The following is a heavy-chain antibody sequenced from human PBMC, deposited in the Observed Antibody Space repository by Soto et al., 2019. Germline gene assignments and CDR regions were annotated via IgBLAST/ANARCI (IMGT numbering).Heavy chain of an antibody. CDR1: GFIFSDYG. J-gene: IGHJ4*02. D-gene: IGHD2-21*02. CDR2: ISGSGGDT. V-gene: IGHV3-23*01. CDR3: AKRGDKGYYFDY. Sequence: EVQLLESGGGLVQPGESLRLACAASGFIFSDYGMSWVRQAPGKGLEWVSAISGSGGDTYYADSVKGRFTISRDNSKNTLFLQIISQRAEDTAVYYCAKRGDKGYYFDYWGQGTLVTVSS.